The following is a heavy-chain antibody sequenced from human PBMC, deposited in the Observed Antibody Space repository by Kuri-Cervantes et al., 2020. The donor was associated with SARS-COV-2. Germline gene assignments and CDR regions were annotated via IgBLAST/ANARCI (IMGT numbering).Heavy chain of an antibody. CDR2: IRSKAYGGTT. CDR3: ARRIRIAARPHYMDV. J-gene: IGHJ6*03. CDR1: GFTFGDYA. V-gene: IGHV3-49*03. Sequence: GGSLRLSCTASGFTFGDYAMSWFRQAPGKGLEWVGFIRSKAYGGTTEYAASVKGRFTISRDDSKSIAYPQMNSLRAEDTAVYYCARRIRIAARPHYMDVWGKGTTVTVSS. D-gene: IGHD6-6*01.